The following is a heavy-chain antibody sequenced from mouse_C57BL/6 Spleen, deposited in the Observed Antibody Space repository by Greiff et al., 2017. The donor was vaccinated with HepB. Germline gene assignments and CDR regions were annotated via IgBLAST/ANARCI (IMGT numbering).Heavy chain of an antibody. D-gene: IGHD2-4*01. Sequence: VQLQQPGAELVKPGASVKLSCKASGYTFTSYWMHWVKQRPGQGLEWIGMIHPNSGSTNYNEKFKSKATLTVDKSSSTAYMQLSSLTSEDSAVYYCARRDYYDYDEYFDVWGTGTTVTVSS. V-gene: IGHV1-64*01. CDR3: ARRDYYDYDEYFDV. CDR1: GYTFTSYW. CDR2: IHPNSGST. J-gene: IGHJ1*03.